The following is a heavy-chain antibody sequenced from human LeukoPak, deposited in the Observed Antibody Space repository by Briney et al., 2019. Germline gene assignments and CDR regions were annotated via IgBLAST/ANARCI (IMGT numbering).Heavy chain of an antibody. CDR3: ARNTDILTGYSI. CDR1: GFPFSSYW. CDR2: IKQDGSEK. J-gene: IGHJ3*02. V-gene: IGHV3-7*03. D-gene: IGHD3-9*01. Sequence: GGSLRLSCVASGFPFSSYWMTWARQAPGKGLEWVANIKQDGSEKYYVDSVKGRFTISRDNAKNSLYLQMNSLRAEDTAVYYCARNTDILTGYSIWGQGTMVTVSS.